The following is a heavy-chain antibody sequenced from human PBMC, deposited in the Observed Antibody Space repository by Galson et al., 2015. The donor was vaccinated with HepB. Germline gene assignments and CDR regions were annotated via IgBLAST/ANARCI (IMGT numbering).Heavy chain of an antibody. J-gene: IGHJ5*02. V-gene: IGHV1-2*06. D-gene: IGHD6-19*01. CDR2: INPNSGGT. Sequence: SVKVSCKASGYTFTGYYMHWVRQAPGQGLEWMGRINPNSGGTNYAQKFQGRVTMTRDTSISTAYMELSRLRSDDTAVYYCASLFIAVAGKGEHWFDPWGQGTLVTVSS. CDR3: ASLFIAVAGKGEHWFDP. CDR1: GYTFTGYY.